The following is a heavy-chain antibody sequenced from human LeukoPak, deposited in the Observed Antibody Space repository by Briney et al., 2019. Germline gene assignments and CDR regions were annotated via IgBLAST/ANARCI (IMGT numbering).Heavy chain of an antibody. D-gene: IGHD2-8*01. J-gene: IGHJ5*02. CDR2: ISANNGNT. Sequence: ASVKVSCKASGYTFTGYGISWVRQAPGQGLEWMGWISANNGNTNYAQTLQSRVTITTDTSTSTPYMEMRSLRSDATAVYYCPREGCYPWGQGTLVTVSS. CDR3: PREGCYP. CDR1: GYTFTGYG. V-gene: IGHV1-18*01.